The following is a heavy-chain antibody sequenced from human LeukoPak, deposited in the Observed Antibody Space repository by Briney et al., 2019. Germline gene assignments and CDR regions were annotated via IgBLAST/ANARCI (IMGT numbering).Heavy chain of an antibody. J-gene: IGHJ4*02. CDR3: AREGDSSGWFFDY. V-gene: IGHV3-7*01. CDR1: GFTFSSYW. D-gene: IGHD6-19*01. CDR2: IKQDGSEK. Sequence: SGGSLRLSCAASGFTFSSYWMSWVRQAPGKGLEWVANIKQDGSEKYYVDSVKGRFTISRDNAKNSLYLQMNSLRAEDTAVYYCAREGDSSGWFFDYWGQGTLVTVSS.